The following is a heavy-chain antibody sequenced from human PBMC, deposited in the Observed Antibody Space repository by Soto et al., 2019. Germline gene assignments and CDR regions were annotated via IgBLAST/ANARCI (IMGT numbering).Heavy chain of an antibody. J-gene: IGHJ3*02. CDR2: VIPIYGTP. D-gene: IGHD2-15*01. Sequence: QVQLVQSGAEVKQPGSSVKVSCKASRGALSSYAITWVRQAPGQGLDWMGRVIPIYGTPNYAQKFQGRLSLTVDASKSTAYLELSGLRSEDTAVYFCASAGSQAINRGGFDIWGQGKMVTVSS. V-gene: IGHV1-69*18. CDR1: RGALSSYA. CDR3: ASAGSQAINRGGFDI.